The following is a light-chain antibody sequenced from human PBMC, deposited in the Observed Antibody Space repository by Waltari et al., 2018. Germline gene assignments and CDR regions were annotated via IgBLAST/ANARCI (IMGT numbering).Light chain of an antibody. CDR1: SSDIGGYNY. V-gene: IGLV2-14*01. J-gene: IGLJ2*01. CDR2: EVN. Sequence: QSALTQPASVSGSPGQSITISCTGTSSDIGGYNYVSWYQQHPGKAPKLMIYEVNTRPSGVSNRFSGSKSGNTASLTISGLQAEDEADYYCSSYTSRSTVFGGGTKLTVL. CDR3: SSYTSRSTV.